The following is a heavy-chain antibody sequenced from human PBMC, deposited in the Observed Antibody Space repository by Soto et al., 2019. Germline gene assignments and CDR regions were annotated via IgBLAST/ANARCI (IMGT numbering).Heavy chain of an antibody. D-gene: IGHD1-26*01. CDR2: ISGSGGST. V-gene: IGHV3-23*01. CDR3: AKAGMVGATSDFDY. CDR1: GFTFSSYA. J-gene: IGHJ4*02. Sequence: GGSLRLSCAASGFTFSSYAMSWVRQAPGKGLEWVSGISGSGGSTYYADSVKGRFTISRDNSKNTLYLQMNSLRADDTVVYYCAKAGMVGATSDFDYWGQGSLVTVSS.